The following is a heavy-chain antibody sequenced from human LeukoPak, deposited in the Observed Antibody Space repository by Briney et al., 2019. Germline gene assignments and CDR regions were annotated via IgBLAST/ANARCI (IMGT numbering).Heavy chain of an antibody. V-gene: IGHV3-53*01. D-gene: IGHD3-10*01. CDR2: IYSGGST. CDR1: GFTFSSYG. CDR3: ARETDGGFDP. J-gene: IGHJ5*02. Sequence: GGSLRLSCAASGFTFSSYGMSWVRQAPGKGLEWVSVIYSGGSTYYADSVKGRFTISRDNSKNTLYLQMNSLRAEDTAVYYCARETDGGFDPWGQGTLVTVSS.